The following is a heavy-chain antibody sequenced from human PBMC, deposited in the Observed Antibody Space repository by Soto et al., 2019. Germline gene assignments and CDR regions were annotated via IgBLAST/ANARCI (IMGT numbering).Heavy chain of an antibody. CDR2: ISGSGGGT. Sequence: GGSLRLSCEASGFTFSSYAMSWVRQAPGKGLEWVSIISGSGGGTYYADSVKGRFTFSRDNSKNTLYLQMNSLRAEDTAVYYCAKFGMATTKRSPPYYIDYWGQGALVTVSS. CDR1: GFTFSSYA. D-gene: IGHD1-1*01. CDR3: AKFGMATTKRSPPYYIDY. V-gene: IGHV3-23*01. J-gene: IGHJ4*02.